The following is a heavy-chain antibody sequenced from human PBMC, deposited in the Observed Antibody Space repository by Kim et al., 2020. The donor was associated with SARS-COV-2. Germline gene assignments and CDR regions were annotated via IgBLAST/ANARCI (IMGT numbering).Heavy chain of an antibody. CDR2: ISSSSSSI. V-gene: IGHV3-21*01. CDR1: GFTFSSYS. J-gene: IGHJ2*01. Sequence: GGSLRLSCAASGFTFSSYSMNWVRQAPGKGLEWVSSISSSSSSIYYADSVKGRFTISRDNAKNSLYLQMNSLRAEDTAVYYCARVATYYYDSSGYWRTNWYFDLWGRGTLVTVSS. CDR3: ARVATYYYDSSGYWRTNWYFDL. D-gene: IGHD3-22*01.